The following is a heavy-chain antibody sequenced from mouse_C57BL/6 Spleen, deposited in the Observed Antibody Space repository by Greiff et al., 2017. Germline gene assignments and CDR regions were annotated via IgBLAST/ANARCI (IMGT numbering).Heavy chain of an antibody. CDR2: ISGGGGNT. CDR1: GFTFSSYT. CDR3: ARHYYDYGYFDV. J-gene: IGHJ1*03. V-gene: IGHV5-9*01. Sequence: EVMLVESGGGLVKPGGSLKLSCAASGFTFSSYTMSWVRQTPEKRLEWVATISGGGGNTYYPDSVKGRFTISRDNAKNTLYLQMSSLRSEDTALYYCARHYYDYGYFDVWGTGTTVTVSS. D-gene: IGHD2-4*01.